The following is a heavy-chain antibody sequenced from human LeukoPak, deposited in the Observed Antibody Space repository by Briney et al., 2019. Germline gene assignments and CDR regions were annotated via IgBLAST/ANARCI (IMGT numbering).Heavy chain of an antibody. CDR1: GFTFSSYE. Sequence: GGSLRLSCAASGFTFSSYEMNWVRQAPGKGLEWVSYISSSGSTIYYADSVKGRFTISRDNAKNSLYLQMNSLRAEDTAVYYCAALTGHFGMDVWGQGTTVTVSS. CDR2: ISSSGSTI. V-gene: IGHV3-48*03. D-gene: IGHD7-27*01. J-gene: IGHJ6*02. CDR3: AALTGHFGMDV.